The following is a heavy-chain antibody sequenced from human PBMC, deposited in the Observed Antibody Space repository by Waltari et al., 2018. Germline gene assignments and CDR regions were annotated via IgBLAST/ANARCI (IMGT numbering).Heavy chain of an antibody. CDR1: GYTLTELS. V-gene: IGHV1-24*01. CDR3: ATHIGDCSSTSCYTFDY. CDR2: FDPEDGET. J-gene: IGHJ4*02. Sequence: QVQLVQSGAEVKKPGASVKVSCKVSGYTLTELSMHWVRQAPGKGLEWMGGFDPEDGETIYAQKFQGRVTMTEDTSTDTVYMELSSLRSEDTAVYYCATHIGDCSSTSCYTFDYWGQGTLVTVSS. D-gene: IGHD2-2*02.